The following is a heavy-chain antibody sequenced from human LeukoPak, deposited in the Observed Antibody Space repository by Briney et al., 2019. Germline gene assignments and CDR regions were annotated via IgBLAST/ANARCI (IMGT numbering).Heavy chain of an antibody. D-gene: IGHD5-24*01. CDR2: IDPSGGST. J-gene: IGHJ6*02. Sequence: ASVKVSCKASGYTFTTYYMHWVRQAPGQGLEWMGIIDPSGGSTSYAQKFQGRVTMTRDTSTSTVYMELRSLRSDDTAVYYCARSRPRDGYNQILYYYYYGMDVWGQGTTVTVSS. V-gene: IGHV1-46*01. CDR1: GYTFTTYY. CDR3: ARSRPRDGYNQILYYYYYGMDV.